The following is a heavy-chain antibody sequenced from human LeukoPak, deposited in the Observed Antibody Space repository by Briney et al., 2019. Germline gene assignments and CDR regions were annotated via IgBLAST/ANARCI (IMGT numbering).Heavy chain of an antibody. D-gene: IGHD1-14*01. Sequence: GGSLRLSCAASGFTFNNYGMHWVRQAPGKGLEWVAFIRYNGNNQYYADSVEGRFTISRDNSKNTLYLQMNSLRAEDTAVYYCARDRLSISRFYFDYWGQGTLVTVSS. V-gene: IGHV3-30*02. J-gene: IGHJ4*02. CDR3: ARDRLSISRFYFDY. CDR1: GFTFNNYG. CDR2: IRYNGNNQ.